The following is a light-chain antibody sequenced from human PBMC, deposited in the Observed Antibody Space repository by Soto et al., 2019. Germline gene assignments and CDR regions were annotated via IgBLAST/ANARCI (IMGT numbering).Light chain of an antibody. CDR3: QQSYSTPPIT. Sequence: DIQMTQSPSSLSASVGDRVTITCRASQSIRNYLNWYQQKPGKAPKLLIYTASSLQSGVPSRFIGSGSGTDFTLNISSLQPEDFATYDGQQSYSTPPITFGQGTRLEIK. J-gene: IGKJ5*01. CDR2: TAS. CDR1: QSIRNY. V-gene: IGKV1-39*01.